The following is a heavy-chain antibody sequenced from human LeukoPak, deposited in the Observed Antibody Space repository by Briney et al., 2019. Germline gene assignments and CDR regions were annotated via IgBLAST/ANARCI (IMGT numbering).Heavy chain of an antibody. J-gene: IGHJ4*02. CDR1: GGSLSSPNYY. CDR3: ARDEMRYYYGSGSHRGFDY. D-gene: IGHD3-10*01. V-gene: IGHV4-39*07. CDR2: IYYSGST. Sequence: SETLSLTCIVSGGSLSSPNYYWGWIRQPPGKGLEWIGTIYYSGSTYYNPSLKSRVTISVDTSKNQFSLKLSSVTAADTAVYYCARDEMRYYYGSGSHRGFDYRGQGALVTVSS.